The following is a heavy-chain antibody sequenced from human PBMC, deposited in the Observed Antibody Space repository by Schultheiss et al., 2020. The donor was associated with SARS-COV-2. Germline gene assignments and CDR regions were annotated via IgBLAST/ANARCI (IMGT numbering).Heavy chain of an antibody. Sequence: GGSLRPSCAASGFTFSSYGMHWVRQAPGKGLEWVAVISYDGSNKYYADSVKGRFTISRDNSKNTLYLQMNSLRAEDTAVYYCAKDPRAVRGVLDYWGQGTLVTVSS. CDR1: GFTFSSYG. V-gene: IGHV3-30*18. D-gene: IGHD3-10*01. J-gene: IGHJ4*02. CDR2: ISYDGSNK. CDR3: AKDPRAVRGVLDY.